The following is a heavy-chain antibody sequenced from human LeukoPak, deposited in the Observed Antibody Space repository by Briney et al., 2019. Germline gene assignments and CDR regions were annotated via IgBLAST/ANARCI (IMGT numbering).Heavy chain of an antibody. V-gene: IGHV5-51*03. CDR1: GYSFTSYW. J-gene: IGHJ4*02. Sequence: GESLKISCKDSGYSFTSYWIGWVRQMPGKGLEWMGIIYPGDSDTRYTPSFQGQVTISADKSINTAYLQWSSLKASDTAIYYCARRGEAMDPFDYWGQGTLVTVSS. CDR2: IYPGDSDT. CDR3: ARRGEAMDPFDY. D-gene: IGHD5-18*01.